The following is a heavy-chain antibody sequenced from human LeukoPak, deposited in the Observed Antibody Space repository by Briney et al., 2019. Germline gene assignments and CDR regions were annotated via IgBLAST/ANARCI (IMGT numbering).Heavy chain of an antibody. CDR2: ISYDGSNK. CDR1: GFTFSSYA. CDR3: ARDVYYYFDY. D-gene: IGHD2-8*01. V-gene: IGHV3-30*04. J-gene: IGHJ4*02. Sequence: GGSLRLSCAASGFTFSSYAMHWVRQAPGKGLEWVAVISYDGSNKYYADSVKGRFTISRDNSKNTLYLQMNSLRAEDTAVYYCARDVYYYFDYWGQGTLVTASS.